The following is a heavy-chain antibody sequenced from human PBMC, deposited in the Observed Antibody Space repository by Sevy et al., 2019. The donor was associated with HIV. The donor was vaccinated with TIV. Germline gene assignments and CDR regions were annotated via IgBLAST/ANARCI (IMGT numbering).Heavy chain of an antibody. J-gene: IGHJ4*02. CDR1: GFTFSNYA. CDR3: ARDFAAAGTYYFDY. CDR2: ISYDGSNK. V-gene: IGHV3-30-3*01. D-gene: IGHD6-13*01. Sequence: GGSLRLSCAASGFTFSNYAMHWVRQAPVKGLEWVAVISYDGSNKYYADSVKGRFTISRDNSKSTLYLQMNSLRAEDTAVYYCARDFAAAGTYYFDYWGQGTLVTVSS.